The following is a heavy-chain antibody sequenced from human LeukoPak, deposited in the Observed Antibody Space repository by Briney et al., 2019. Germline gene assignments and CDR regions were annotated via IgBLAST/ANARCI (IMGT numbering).Heavy chain of an antibody. Sequence: SVKVSCMVSGGTFSSYAISWVRQAPGQGLEWMGGIIPIFGIANYAQKFQGRVTITADKSTSTACMELSSLRSEDTAVYYCARGLAMDYDILTGYPPQYWGQGTLVTVSS. D-gene: IGHD3-9*01. V-gene: IGHV1-69*10. CDR2: IIPIFGIA. J-gene: IGHJ4*02. CDR3: ARGLAMDYDILTGYPPQY. CDR1: GGTFSSYA.